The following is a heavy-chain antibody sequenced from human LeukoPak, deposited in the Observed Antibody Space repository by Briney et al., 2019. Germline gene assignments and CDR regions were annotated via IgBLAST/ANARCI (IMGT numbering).Heavy chain of an antibody. V-gene: IGHV4-30-4*08. J-gene: IGHJ5*02. CDR1: GGSISSGDYY. Sequence: SQTLSLTCTVSGGSISSGDYYWSWIRQPPGKGLEWIGYIYYSGSTCYNPSLKSRVTISVDTSKNQFSLKLSSVTAADTAVYYCAKLGLLNWFDPWGQGTLVTVSS. CDR3: AKLGLLNWFDP. D-gene: IGHD6-13*01. CDR2: IYYSGST.